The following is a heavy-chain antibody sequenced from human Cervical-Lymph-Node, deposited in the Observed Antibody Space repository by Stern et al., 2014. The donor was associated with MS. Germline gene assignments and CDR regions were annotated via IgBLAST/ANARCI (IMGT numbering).Heavy chain of an antibody. D-gene: IGHD3-10*01. CDR2: ISAYNGHT. Sequence: QVQLVQSGAEVKKPGASVKVSCKASGYTLTTYGITWVRQAPGQGLEWMGWISAYNGHTNYAQKCQDRVTMTTDISTSTAYMDLRSLRSGDTAVYYCAREGRLVRGGLHLYSGMDVWGQGTTVTVSS. CDR1: GYTLTTYG. J-gene: IGHJ6*02. V-gene: IGHV1-18*01. CDR3: AREGRLVRGGLHLYSGMDV.